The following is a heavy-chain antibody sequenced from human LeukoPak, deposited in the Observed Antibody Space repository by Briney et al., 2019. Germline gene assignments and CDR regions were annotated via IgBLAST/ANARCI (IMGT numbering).Heavy chain of an antibody. CDR2: INPNSGGT. J-gene: IGHJ4*02. CDR3: ARHYYYDSSGLGY. D-gene: IGHD3-22*01. Sequence: GASVKVSCKASGYTFTGYYMHWVRQAPGQGLEWMGWINPNSGGTNYAQKFQGRVTMTRDTSISTAYMELSRLRSDDTAIYYCARHYYYDSSGLGYWGQGTLVTVSS. CDR1: GYTFTGYY. V-gene: IGHV1-2*02.